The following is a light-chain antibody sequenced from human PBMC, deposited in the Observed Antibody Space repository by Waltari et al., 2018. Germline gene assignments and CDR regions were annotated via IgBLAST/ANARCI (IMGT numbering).Light chain of an antibody. Sequence: NFIPTQPHSVSESPGKTVTISCSRNRGSVATTYVHWYQQRPGRSPTLVIYENNRRPSGVPDRFSGSIDISSNSASLTISGLKDEDEAEYYCQSYDINNHVVFGGGTRLTVL. CDR1: RGSVATTY. V-gene: IGLV6-57*01. J-gene: IGLJ2*01. CDR2: ENN. CDR3: QSYDINNHVV.